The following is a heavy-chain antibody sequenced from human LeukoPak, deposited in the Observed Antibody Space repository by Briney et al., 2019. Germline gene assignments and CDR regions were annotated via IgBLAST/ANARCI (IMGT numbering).Heavy chain of an antibody. V-gene: IGHV5-51*01. J-gene: IGHJ3*02. CDR1: GSSFTSYW. D-gene: IGHD3-22*01. CDR3: ARRVAYYDSSGYYDAFDI. CDR2: IYPGDSDT. Sequence: GESLKISCKGSGSSFTSYWIGWVRQMPGKGLEWMGIIYPGDSDTRYSPSFQGQVTISADKSISTAYLQWSSLKASDTAMYYCARRVAYYDSSGYYDAFDIWGQGTMVTVSS.